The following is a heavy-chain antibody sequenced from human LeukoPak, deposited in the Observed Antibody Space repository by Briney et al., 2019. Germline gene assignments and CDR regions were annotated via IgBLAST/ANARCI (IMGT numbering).Heavy chain of an antibody. V-gene: IGHV1-2*04. D-gene: IGHD2-15*01. CDR1: GYTFTGYY. CDR2: INPNSGGT. J-gene: IGHJ6*04. Sequence: ASVKVSCKASGYTFTGYYMHWVRQAPGQGLEWMEWINPNSGGTNYAQKFQGWVTMTRDTSISTAYMELRSLRSDDTAVYYCARSPDGYCSGGSCYSVGWGNGMDVWGKGTTVTVSS. CDR3: ARSPDGYCSGGSCYSVGWGNGMDV.